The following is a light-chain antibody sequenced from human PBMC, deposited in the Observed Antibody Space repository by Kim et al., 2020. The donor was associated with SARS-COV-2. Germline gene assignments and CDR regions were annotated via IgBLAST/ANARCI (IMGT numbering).Light chain of an antibody. CDR2: QDY. J-gene: IGLJ2*01. Sequence: SYELTQPPSVSVSPGQTASITCSGDKLGDKYTSWYQQKPGQSPLLVIYQDYKRPSGIPERFSGSNSGNTATLTIGATQAIDEADYYCQTWDSRTVEFGGGTQLTVL. CDR1: KLGDKY. V-gene: IGLV3-1*01. CDR3: QTWDSRTVE.